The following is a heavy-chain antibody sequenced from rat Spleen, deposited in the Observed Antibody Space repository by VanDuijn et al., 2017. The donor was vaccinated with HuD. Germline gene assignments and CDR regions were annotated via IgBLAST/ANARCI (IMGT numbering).Heavy chain of an antibody. J-gene: IGHJ2*01. CDR3: TRDYYYDGYYHVHYFDY. CDR2: ISYDGGST. Sequence: EVQLVESGGGLVQPGRSMKLSCAASGFTFSNYGMAWVRQAPKKGLEWVAYISYDGGSTYYRDSVKGRFTISRDNAKSTLYLQMDSLRSEDTATYYCTRDYYYDGYYHVHYFDYCGQGVMVTVSS. D-gene: IGHD1-12*03. V-gene: IGHV5-20*01. CDR1: GFTFSNYG.